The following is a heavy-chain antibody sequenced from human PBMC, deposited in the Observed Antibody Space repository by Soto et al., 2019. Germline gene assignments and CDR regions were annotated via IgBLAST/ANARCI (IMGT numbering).Heavy chain of an antibody. CDR2: IYSGGST. Sequence: GGFLRLPCASSGLTVISLYMRRVRQTPGKGLEWVSVIYSGGSTYYADSVKGRFTISRDNSKNTLYLQMNSLRAEDTAVYYCARLALDNNYDSSGYHKRHLLYFQHWGQGILVTVSS. V-gene: IGHV3-66*01. CDR3: ARLALDNNYDSSGYHKRHLLYFQH. CDR1: GLTVISLY. D-gene: IGHD3-22*01. J-gene: IGHJ1*01.